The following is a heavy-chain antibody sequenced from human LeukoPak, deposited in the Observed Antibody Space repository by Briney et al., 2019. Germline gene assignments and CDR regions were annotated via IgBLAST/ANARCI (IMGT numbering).Heavy chain of an antibody. CDR2: IIPIFGTA. CDR3: ARARDSGSYQGGFDY. V-gene: IGHV1-69*05. D-gene: IGHD1-26*01. CDR1: GGTFSSYA. Sequence: ASVTVSCKASGGTFSSYAISWVRQAPGQGLEWMGGIIPIFGTANYAQKFQGRVTITTDESTSTAYMELSSLRSEDTAVYYCARARDSGSYQGGFDYWGQGTLVTVS. J-gene: IGHJ4*02.